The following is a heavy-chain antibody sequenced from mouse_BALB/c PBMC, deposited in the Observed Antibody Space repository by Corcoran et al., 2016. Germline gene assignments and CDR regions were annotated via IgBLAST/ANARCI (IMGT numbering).Heavy chain of an antibody. CDR3: ARWDYYYGSSYWYFDV. J-gene: IGHJ1*01. CDR2: INTYTGEP. D-gene: IGHD1-1*01. CDR1: GYTFTNYG. V-gene: IGHV9-3-1*01. Sequence: QIQLVQSGPELKKHGETVKISCKASGYTFTNYGMNWMKQVPGKGLKWMGWINTYTGEPTYADDFKGRFAFSLETSASTAYLQINNLKNEDTATYFCARWDYYYGSSYWYFDVWGAGTTVTVSS.